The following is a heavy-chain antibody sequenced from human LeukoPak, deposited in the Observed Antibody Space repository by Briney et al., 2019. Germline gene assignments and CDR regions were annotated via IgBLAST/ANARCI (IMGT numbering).Heavy chain of an antibody. CDR1: GFTFSSYS. J-gene: IGHJ4*02. CDR2: ISSSSSYI. D-gene: IGHD6-13*01. CDR3: ARGTSSSWYVRSYYFDY. V-gene: IGHV3-21*01. Sequence: GGSLRLSCAASGFTFSSYSMNWVRQAPGKGLEWVSSISSSSSYIYYADSVKGRFTISRDSAKNSLYLQMNSLRAEDTAVYYCARGTSSSWYVRSYYFDYWGQGTLVTVSS.